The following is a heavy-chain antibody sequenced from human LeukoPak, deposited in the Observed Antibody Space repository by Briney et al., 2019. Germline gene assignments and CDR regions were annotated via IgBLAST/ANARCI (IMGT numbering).Heavy chain of an antibody. J-gene: IGHJ4*02. CDR2: IYYSGTT. CDR1: DGSISSYY. CDR3: ARVGVDYSGNIIKYYFDY. Sequence: SETLSLTCTVSDGSISSYYWSWIRQPPGKGLEWIGYIYYSGTTNYNPSLKSRVIISVDTSKNQFSLKLSPMIAADTAVYYCARVGVDYSGNIIKYYFDYWGQGTLVTVSS. V-gene: IGHV4-59*01. D-gene: IGHD4-23*01.